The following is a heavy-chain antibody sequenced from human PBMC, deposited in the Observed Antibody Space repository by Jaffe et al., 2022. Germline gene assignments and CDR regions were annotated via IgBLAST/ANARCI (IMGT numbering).Heavy chain of an antibody. CDR2: ISWNSGTI. J-gene: IGHJ4*02. CDR1: GFTFDDFA. CDR3: TRKTFGDYTLDY. D-gene: IGHD4-17*01. Sequence: EVQLVESGGGLVQPGRSLRLSCAASGFTFDDFAMHWVRQVAGKGLEWVSGISWNSGTIDYADSVKGRFTISRDNAKNSLYLQMNSVRTEDTALYYCTRKTFGDYTLDYWGQGTLVTVS. V-gene: IGHV3-9*01.